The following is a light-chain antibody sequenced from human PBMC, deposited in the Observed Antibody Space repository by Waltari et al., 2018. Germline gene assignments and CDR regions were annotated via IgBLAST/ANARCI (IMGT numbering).Light chain of an antibody. Sequence: QSALTQPASVSGSPGQSITISCTGTSSDIATYTYVSWYQQHPGKAPRLMIFAVTNPPSGVSTRFSGSKSGNTASLTISGLQPEDEGDYYCTSYTSSITWVFGGGTKLTVL. J-gene: IGLJ3*02. CDR1: SSDIATYTY. CDR2: AVT. CDR3: TSYTSSITWV. V-gene: IGLV2-14*01.